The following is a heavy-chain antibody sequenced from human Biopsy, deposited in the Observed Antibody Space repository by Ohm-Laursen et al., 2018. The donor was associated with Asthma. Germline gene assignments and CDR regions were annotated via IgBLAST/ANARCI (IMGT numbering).Heavy chain of an antibody. Sequence: GTLSLTCSLSSGSGGYMRSGNYYWGWIRQPPGKGLEWIGYISYGGKTSYNPSLKNRVTISRDTSKNQFSLRLTSVTAADTAVYFRARRITIFGVVQKDHGMDAWGQGTTVIVSS. CDR2: ISYGGKT. CDR3: ARRITIFGVVQKDHGMDA. J-gene: IGHJ6*02. CDR1: SGSGGYMRSGNYY. V-gene: IGHV4-39*01. D-gene: IGHD3-3*01.